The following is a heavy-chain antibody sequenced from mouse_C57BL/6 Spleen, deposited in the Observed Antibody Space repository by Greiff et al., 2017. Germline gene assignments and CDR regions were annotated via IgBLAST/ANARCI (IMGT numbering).Heavy chain of an antibody. Sequence: QVQLQQSDAELVKPGASVKISCKVSGYTFTDHTIHWMKQRPEQGLEWIGYIYPRDGSTKYNEKFKGKATLTADKSSSTAYMQLNSLTSEDSAVYFCAREGDFYYGNYDAMDYWGQGTSVTVSS. CDR1: GYTFTDHT. CDR2: IYPRDGST. J-gene: IGHJ4*01. D-gene: IGHD2-1*01. CDR3: AREGDFYYGNYDAMDY. V-gene: IGHV1-78*01.